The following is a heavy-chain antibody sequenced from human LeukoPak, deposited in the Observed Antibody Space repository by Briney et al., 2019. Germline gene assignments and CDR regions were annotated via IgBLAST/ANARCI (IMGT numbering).Heavy chain of an antibody. CDR2: IRYDGSNK. V-gene: IGHV3-30*02. Sequence: PGGSLRLSCAASGFTFSSYGMDWVRQAPGKGLEWVAFIRYDGSNKYYADSVKGRFTISRDNSKNTLYLQMNSLRAEDTAVYYCAKVEGYSYGYPDFDYWGQGTLVTVSS. CDR3: AKVEGYSYGYPDFDY. CDR1: GFTFSSYG. D-gene: IGHD5-18*01. J-gene: IGHJ4*02.